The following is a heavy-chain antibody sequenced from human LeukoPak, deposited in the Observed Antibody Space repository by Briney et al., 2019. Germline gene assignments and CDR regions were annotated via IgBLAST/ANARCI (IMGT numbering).Heavy chain of an antibody. V-gene: IGHV3-23*01. CDR1: GFTFSSYA. CDR2: ISGSGGST. J-gene: IGHJ4*02. Sequence: GESLKISCAASGFTFSSYAMSWVRQAPGKGLEWVSAISGSGGSTYYADSVKGRFTISRDNSKSTLYLQMNSLRAEDTAVYYCESSGRIDYWGQGTLVTVSS. D-gene: IGHD3-10*01. CDR3: ESSGRIDY.